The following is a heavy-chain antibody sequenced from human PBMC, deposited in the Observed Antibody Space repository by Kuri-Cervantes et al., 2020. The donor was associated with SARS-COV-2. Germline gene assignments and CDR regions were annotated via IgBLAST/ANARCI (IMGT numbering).Heavy chain of an antibody. V-gene: IGHV1-8*02. J-gene: IGHJ3*02. D-gene: IGHD1-1*01. CDR1: GYTFTNSD. CDR2: INPDTGNE. Sequence: ASVKVSCKASGYTFTNSDINWLRQATGQGLEWMGWINPDTGNEGYAQKFQGRATVTRDTSTSTAFMELSSLISDYTAVYYCARDSGDWNPVGFDIWGQGTMVTVSS. CDR3: ARDSGDWNPVGFDI.